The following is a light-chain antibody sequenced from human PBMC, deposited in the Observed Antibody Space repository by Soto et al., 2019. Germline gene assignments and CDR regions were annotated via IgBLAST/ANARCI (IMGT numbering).Light chain of an antibody. CDR1: QSISSW. V-gene: IGKV1-5*01. J-gene: IGKJ1*01. CDR2: DAS. CDR3: QQYESYSPWT. Sequence: EIQMTQSPSALSASVGDRATITCRASQSISSWLACYQQKPGKAPKLLIYDASTLQSGVPSRYSGSGSGTEFTLTISNLQPDDFATYYCQQYESYSPWTFGQGTKVDIK.